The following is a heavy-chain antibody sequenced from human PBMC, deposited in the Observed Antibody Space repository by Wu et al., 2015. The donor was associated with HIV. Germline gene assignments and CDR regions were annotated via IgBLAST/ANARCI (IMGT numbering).Heavy chain of an antibody. CDR2: INPNSGGT. CDR1: GYTFTGYY. Sequence: QVQLVQSGAEVKKPGASVKVSCKASGYTFTGYYMHWVRQAPGQGLEWMGWINPNSGGTNYAQKFQGRVTMTRDTSISTAYMELSRLRSDGTAVYYCARDRGYYDILTGYYPKPYFDYWGQGTLVTVSS. V-gene: IGHV1-2*02. D-gene: IGHD3-9*01. J-gene: IGHJ4*02. CDR3: ARDRGYYDILTGYYPKPYFDY.